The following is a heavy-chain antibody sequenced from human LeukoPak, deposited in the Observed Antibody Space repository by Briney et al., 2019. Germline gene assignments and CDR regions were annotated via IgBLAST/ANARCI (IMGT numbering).Heavy chain of an antibody. CDR1: GYSISSGYY. V-gene: IGHV4-38-2*02. D-gene: IGHD5-12*01. CDR3: ARAVDIVATIDY. J-gene: IGHJ4*02. Sequence: KTSETLSLTCTVSGYSISSGYYWGWIRQPPGKGLEWIGSIYHSGSTYYNPSLKSRVTISVDTSKNQFSLKLSSVTAADTAVYYCARAVDIVATIDYWGQGTLVTVSS. CDR2: IYHSGST.